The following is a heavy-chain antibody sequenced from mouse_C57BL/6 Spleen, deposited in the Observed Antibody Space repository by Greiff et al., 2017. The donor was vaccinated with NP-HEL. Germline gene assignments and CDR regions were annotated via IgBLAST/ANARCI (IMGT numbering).Heavy chain of an antibody. V-gene: IGHV5-6*01. CDR3: ARHERDYYGSSYYFDY. D-gene: IGHD1-1*01. J-gene: IGHJ2*01. CDR1: GFTFSSYG. CDR2: ISSGGSYT. Sequence: EVQVVESGGDLVKPGGSLKLSCAASGFTFSSYGMSWVRQTPDKRLEWVATISSGGSYTYYPDSVKGRFTISRDNAKNTLYLQMSSLKSEDTAMYYGARHERDYYGSSYYFDYWGKGTTLTVSS.